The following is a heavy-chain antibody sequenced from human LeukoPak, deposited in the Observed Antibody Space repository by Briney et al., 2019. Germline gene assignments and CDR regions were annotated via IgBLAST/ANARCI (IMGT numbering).Heavy chain of an antibody. J-gene: IGHJ4*02. D-gene: IGHD4-23*01. V-gene: IGHV3-23*01. CDR2: ISGSGGST. Sequence: GGSLRLSCAASGFTFSSYGMSWVRQAPGKGLEWVSAISGSGGSTYYADSVKGRFTISRDNSKNTLYLQMNSLRAEDTAVYYCAKDWGLRDYGGELDYWGQGTLVTVSS. CDR1: GFTFSSYG. CDR3: AKDWGLRDYGGELDY.